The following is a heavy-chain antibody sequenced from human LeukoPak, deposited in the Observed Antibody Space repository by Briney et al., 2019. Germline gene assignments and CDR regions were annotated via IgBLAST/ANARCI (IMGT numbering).Heavy chain of an antibody. CDR3: ARAGDTAMVDFDY. D-gene: IGHD5-18*01. Sequence: GASVKVSCKASGYTFTGYCMHWVRQAPGQGLEWMGWINPSSGGTNYAQKFQGGVTMTRDTSISTAYMELSRLRSDDTAVYYCARAGDTAMVDFDYWGQGTLVTVSS. CDR2: INPSSGGT. J-gene: IGHJ4*02. V-gene: IGHV1-2*02. CDR1: GYTFTGYC.